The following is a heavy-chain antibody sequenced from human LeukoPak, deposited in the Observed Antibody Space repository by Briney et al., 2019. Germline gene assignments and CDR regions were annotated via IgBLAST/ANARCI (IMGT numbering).Heavy chain of an antibody. CDR1: GYTFSSYA. J-gene: IGHJ4*02. Sequence: HPGGSLRLSCAASGYTFSSYAMSWVRQAPGKGLEWVSAISGSGGSTYYADSVKGQFTISRDNSKNTLYMQMNSLRAEDTAVYYSAKATKNWGSGNYFDYWGQGTLVTVSS. CDR3: AKATKNWGSGNYFDY. CDR2: ISGSGGST. V-gene: IGHV3-23*01. D-gene: IGHD7-27*01.